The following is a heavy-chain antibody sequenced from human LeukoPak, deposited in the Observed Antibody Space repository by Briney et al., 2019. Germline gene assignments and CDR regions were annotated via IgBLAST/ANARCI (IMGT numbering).Heavy chain of an antibody. Sequence: ASVKVSCKASGYTFTSYYMHWVRQAPGQGLEWMGIINPSGGSTSYAQKFQGRVTMTRDTSTSTVYMELSSLRSEDTAVYYCARDNGPLDGYDSTPYGMDVWGQGTMVTVSS. CDR1: GYTFTSYY. CDR3: ARDNGPLDGYDSTPYGMDV. J-gene: IGHJ6*02. V-gene: IGHV1-46*01. D-gene: IGHD5-12*01. CDR2: INPSGGST.